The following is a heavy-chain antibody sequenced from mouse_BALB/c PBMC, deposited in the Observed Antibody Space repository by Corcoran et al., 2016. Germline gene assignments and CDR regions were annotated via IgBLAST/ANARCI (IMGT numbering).Heavy chain of an antibody. CDR1: GYTFTNYG. V-gene: IGHV9-1*02. CDR3: ARAPLGYYAMDY. Sequence: QIQLVQSVPELKKPGETVKISCKASGYTFTNYGMNWVKQSPGKGLKWMGWINTYTGEPTYADDFKGRFAFSFETSASTAYLHINNLKNEDMATYFCARAPLGYYAMDYCGQGPSVTVSS. J-gene: IGHJ4*01. CDR2: INTYTGEP.